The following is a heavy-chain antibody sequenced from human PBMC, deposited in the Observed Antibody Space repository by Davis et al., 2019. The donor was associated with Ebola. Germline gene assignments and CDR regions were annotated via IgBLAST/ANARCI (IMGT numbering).Heavy chain of an antibody. V-gene: IGHV3-9*01. D-gene: IGHD2-8*01. J-gene: IGHJ5*02. CDR2: ISWNSGSI. CDR3: AKLPGISGVYAIDGNWFDP. CDR1: GFTFDDYA. Sequence: SLKISCAASGFTFDDYAMHWVRQAPGKGLEWVSGISWNSGSIGYADSVKGRFTISRDNSKNTLYLQMNSLRAEDTAVYYCAKLPGISGVYAIDGNWFDPWGQGTLVTVSS.